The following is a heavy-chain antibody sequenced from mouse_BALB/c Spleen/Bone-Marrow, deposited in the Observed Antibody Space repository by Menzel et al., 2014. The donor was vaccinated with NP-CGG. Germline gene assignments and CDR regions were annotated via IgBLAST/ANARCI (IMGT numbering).Heavy chain of an antibody. CDR2: IYPGDSDT. V-gene: IGHV1-80*01. Sequence: VQRVESGAELVRPGSSVKISCKASGYAFSSYWMKWVKQRPGQGLEWIGQIYPGDSDTDYNGKFKGKATLTADKSSNTAYMQLTSLTSEDSAVYFCARGGISVDYWGQGTTLTVSS. CDR3: ARGGISVDY. J-gene: IGHJ2*01. CDR1: GYAFSSYW.